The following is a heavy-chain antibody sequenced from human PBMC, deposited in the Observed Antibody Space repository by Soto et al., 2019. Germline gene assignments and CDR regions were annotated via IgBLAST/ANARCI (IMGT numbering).Heavy chain of an antibody. J-gene: IGHJ4*02. CDR3: PRDTCELIPFASDH. CDR2: ISPYNGNT. D-gene: IGHD1-26*01. Sequence: QVQLVQSGPEVKNPGASVKVSCKASGYTFSNYGITWVRQAPGQGLEWMGWISPYNGNTIHAQKVQGRVTMTTDTSSTTAYMELRSLRSDATAVYYCPRDTCELIPFASDHWGQGTLVTVSS. V-gene: IGHV1-18*01. CDR1: GYTFSNYG.